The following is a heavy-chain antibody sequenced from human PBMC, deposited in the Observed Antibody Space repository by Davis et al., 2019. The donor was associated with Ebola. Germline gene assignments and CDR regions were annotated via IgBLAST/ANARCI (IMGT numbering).Heavy chain of an antibody. CDR3: TTPGGQDSGYDVFDI. V-gene: IGHV4-4*02. D-gene: IGHD5-12*01. J-gene: IGHJ3*02. Sequence: SETLSLTCDVSGGSISTNNWWSWVRQPPGKDLEWIGEIYHSGTTSYNPSLMSRVTISVDRSKNQFSLKLSSVTAADTALYYCTTPGGQDSGYDVFDIWGQGTMVTVSS. CDR1: GGSISTNNW. CDR2: IYHSGTT.